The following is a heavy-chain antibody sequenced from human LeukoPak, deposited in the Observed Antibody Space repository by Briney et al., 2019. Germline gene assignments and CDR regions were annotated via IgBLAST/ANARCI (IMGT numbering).Heavy chain of an antibody. D-gene: IGHD4-17*01. Sequence: SETLSLTCTVSAYSISSGYYWGWIRQPPGKGLEWIGRIYTSGSTNYNPSLKSRVTMSVDTSKNQFSLKLSSVTAADTAVYYCARDRGEHDYGDMDWFDPWGQGTLVTVSS. CDR2: IYTSGST. V-gene: IGHV4-38-2*02. J-gene: IGHJ5*02. CDR3: ARDRGEHDYGDMDWFDP. CDR1: AYSISSGYY.